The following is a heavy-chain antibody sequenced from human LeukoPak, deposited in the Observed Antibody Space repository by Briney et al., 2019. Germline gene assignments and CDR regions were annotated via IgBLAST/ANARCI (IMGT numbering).Heavy chain of an antibody. V-gene: IGHV1-8*01. CDR1: GYTFTSYD. D-gene: IGHD3-10*01. CDR2: MNPNSGNT. CDR3: ARHYHNITMVRGDFYWLDP. Sequence: GASVKVSCKASGYTFTSYDINWVRQATGQGLEWMGWMNPNSGNTGYAQKFQGRVTMTRNTSISTAYMELSSLRSEDTAVYYCARHYHNITMVRGDFYWLDPWGQGTLVTVSS. J-gene: IGHJ5*02.